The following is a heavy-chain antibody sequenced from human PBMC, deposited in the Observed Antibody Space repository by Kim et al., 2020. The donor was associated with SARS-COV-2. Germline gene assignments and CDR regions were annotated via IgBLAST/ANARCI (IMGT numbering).Heavy chain of an antibody. CDR2: IYYTGST. J-gene: IGHJ3*02. V-gene: IGHV4-31*03. CDR1: GVSISNTTYY. Sequence: SETLSLTCSVSGVSISNTTYYWTWIRQLPGKGLEWIGYIYYTGSTHYNPSLKSRVTISSDTSKNHFSLKLTSVTAADTAVYYCARDRSIAVAENAFDIWGQGTMVTVSS. CDR3: ARDRSIAVAENAFDI. D-gene: IGHD6-19*01.